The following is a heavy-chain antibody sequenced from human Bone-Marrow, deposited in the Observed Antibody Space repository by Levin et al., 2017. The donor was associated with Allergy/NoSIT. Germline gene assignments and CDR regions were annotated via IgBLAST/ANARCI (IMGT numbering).Heavy chain of an antibody. D-gene: IGHD2-21*01. Sequence: GGSLRLSCEASGFTFRNYAMHWVRQAPGKGLEWVAVIWSDGNNQYYAGPVKGRFIISRDNSKNTLYLQMNSLRAEDKGSYYCARDLALTVIDEPTILNDHWGQGTLVTVSS. V-gene: IGHV3-33*01. CDR3: ARDLALTVIDEPTILNDH. J-gene: IGHJ4*02. CDR2: IWSDGNNQ. CDR1: GFTFRNYA.